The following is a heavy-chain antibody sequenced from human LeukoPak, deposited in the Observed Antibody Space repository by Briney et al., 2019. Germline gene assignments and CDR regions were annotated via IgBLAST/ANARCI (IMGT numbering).Heavy chain of an antibody. V-gene: IGHV3-7*01. CDR1: GFTFSSYW. CDR2: IKQDGSEK. D-gene: IGHD4-17*01. Sequence: GGSLRLSCAVSGFTFSSYWMSWVRQAPGKGLEWVANIKQDGSEKYYVDSVKGRFTISRDNAKNSLYLQMNSLRAEDTAVYYCARDRPTTVTTGYYFDYWGQGTLVTVSS. J-gene: IGHJ4*02. CDR3: ARDRPTTVTTGYYFDY.